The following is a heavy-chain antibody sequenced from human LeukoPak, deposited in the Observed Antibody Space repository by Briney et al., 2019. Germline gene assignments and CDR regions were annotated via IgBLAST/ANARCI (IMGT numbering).Heavy chain of an antibody. J-gene: IGHJ3*02. Sequence: GGSLRLSCAASGFTFDDYAMHWVRQAPGKGLEWVSGISWNSGSIGYADSVKGRFTISRDNAKNSLYLQMNSLRAEDTALYYCVKAGGSGSYHDAFDIWGQGTMVTVSS. CDR3: VKAGGSGSYHDAFDI. V-gene: IGHV3-9*01. D-gene: IGHD1-26*01. CDR1: GFTFDDYA. CDR2: ISWNSGSI.